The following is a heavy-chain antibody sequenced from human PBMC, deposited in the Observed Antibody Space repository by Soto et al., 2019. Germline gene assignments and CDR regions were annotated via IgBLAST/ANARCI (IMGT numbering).Heavy chain of an antibody. Sequence: QLQLQESGPRLVKPSETLSLTCSVSGGSISSSSYSWGWIRQPPGKGLEWIGTIYYSGSTHYNPSLEGRLAISADTPNNQLPLRLSSVTAADTAVYYCGRQPGHCGSTTCFGYYSVDVWGQGTTVTV. J-gene: IGHJ6*02. CDR1: GGSISSSSYS. V-gene: IGHV4-39*01. CDR2: IYYSGST. D-gene: IGHD2-2*01. CDR3: GRQPGHCGSTTCFGYYSVDV.